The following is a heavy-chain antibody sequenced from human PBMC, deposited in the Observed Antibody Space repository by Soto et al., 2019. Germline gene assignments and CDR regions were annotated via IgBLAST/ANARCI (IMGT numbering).Heavy chain of an antibody. D-gene: IGHD4-17*01. J-gene: IGHJ4*02. V-gene: IGHV4-30-4*01. CDR2: IYYSGST. Sequence: SQTLSLTCTVSYGSINSGDYYWSLVRQPPGKGLEWIGYIYYSGSTYYNPPLRSRVTISIDTSKNHFFLNLSSVTAADTAVYYCARIGLTTALLWGQGTLVTVSS. CDR3: ARIGLTTALL. CDR1: YGSINSGDYY.